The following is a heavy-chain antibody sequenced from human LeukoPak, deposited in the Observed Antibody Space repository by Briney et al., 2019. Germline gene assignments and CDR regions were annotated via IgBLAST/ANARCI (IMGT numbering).Heavy chain of an antibody. V-gene: IGHV4-38-2*01. Sequence: PSETLSLTCAVSGYSISSGYYWGWIRQPPGKGLEWIGSIYHSGSTYYNPSLKSRVTISVDTSKNQFSLKLSSVTAADTAVYYCASFPHYDFHDLNGWGRGTLVTVSS. J-gene: IGHJ4*02. CDR3: ASFPHYDFHDLNG. CDR1: GYSISSGYY. CDR2: IYHSGST. D-gene: IGHD3-3*01.